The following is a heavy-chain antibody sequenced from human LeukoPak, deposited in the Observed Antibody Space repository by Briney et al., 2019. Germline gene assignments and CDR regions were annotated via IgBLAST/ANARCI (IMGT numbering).Heavy chain of an antibody. V-gene: IGHV1-2*02. CDR1: GYTFTGYY. CDR3: ATTPTQWLVPPSYYYGMDV. J-gene: IGHJ6*02. CDR2: INPNSGGT. Sequence: ASVKVSCKASGYTFTGYYMHWVRQAPGQGLEWMGWINPNSGGTNYAQKFQGRVTMTRDTSISTAYVELSRLRSDDTAVYYCATTPTQWLVPPSYYYGMDVWGQGTTVTVSS. D-gene: IGHD6-19*01.